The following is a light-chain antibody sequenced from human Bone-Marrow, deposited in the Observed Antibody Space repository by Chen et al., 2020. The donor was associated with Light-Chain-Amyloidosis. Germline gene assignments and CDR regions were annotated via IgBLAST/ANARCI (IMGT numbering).Light chain of an antibody. Sequence: SYELTQPPSVSVSPGQTARITCSGDDLPTKYAYWYQQKPGPAPVLGIHRDTERPSGISERFSGSSAGPTATLTISGVQAEDDADYHCQSAESSGTYEVIFGGGTKLTVL. CDR2: RDT. J-gene: IGLJ2*01. CDR3: QSAESSGTYEVI. CDR1: DLPTKY. V-gene: IGLV3-25*03.